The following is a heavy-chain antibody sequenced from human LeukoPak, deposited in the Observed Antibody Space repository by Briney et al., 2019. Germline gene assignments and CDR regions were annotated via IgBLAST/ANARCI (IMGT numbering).Heavy chain of an antibody. Sequence: GGSLRLSCEASGFTFSSYSMDWVRQAPGKGLEWASYISSSSKTIYYADSVKGRFTITRDNAKNSLYLHMKSLRAEDTAVYYCARVNLMRGSYYFDYWGQGTLVTVSS. D-gene: IGHD3-10*01. V-gene: IGHV3-48*01. CDR2: ISSSSKTI. CDR1: GFTFSSYS. J-gene: IGHJ4*02. CDR3: ARVNLMRGSYYFDY.